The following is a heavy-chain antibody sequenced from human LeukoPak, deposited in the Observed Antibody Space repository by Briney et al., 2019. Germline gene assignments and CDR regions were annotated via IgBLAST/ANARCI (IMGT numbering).Heavy chain of an antibody. CDR2: ISSSSSTI. J-gene: IGHJ4*02. D-gene: IGHD3-22*01. CDR1: GFTFSSYS. V-gene: IGHV3-48*04. Sequence: GGSLRLSCAASGFTFSSYSMNWVRQAPGKGLEWVSYISSSSSTIYYADSVKGRFTISRDNAKNSLYLQMNSLRAEDTAVYYCAREMGYDSSGFDYWGQGTLVTVSS. CDR3: AREMGYDSSGFDY.